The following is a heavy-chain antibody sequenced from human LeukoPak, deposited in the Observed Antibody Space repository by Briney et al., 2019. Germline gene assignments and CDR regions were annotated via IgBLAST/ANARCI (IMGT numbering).Heavy chain of an antibody. J-gene: IGHJ4*02. V-gene: IGHV4-61*02. D-gene: IGHD6-19*01. CDR2: IYTSGST. CDR3: ARVGDRSGWYFFDF. Sequence: SETLSLTCTVSGGSISSGSYYWSWIRQPAGKGLEWIGRIYTSGSTNYNPSLKSRVTISVDTSKNQFSLKLSSVTAADTAVYFCARVGDRSGWYFFDFWGQGHLVTVSA. CDR1: GGSISSGSYY.